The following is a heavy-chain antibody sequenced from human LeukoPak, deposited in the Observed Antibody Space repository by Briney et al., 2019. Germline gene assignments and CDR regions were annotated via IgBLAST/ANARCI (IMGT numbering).Heavy chain of an antibody. V-gene: IGHV1-2*02. J-gene: IGHJ4*02. CDR3: ARGGPSRGTGFYYFYY. D-gene: IGHD3-10*01. CDR2: INPNSSDT. CDR1: GYTFTGYY. Sequence: ASVKVSCKGSGYTFTGYYMHWVRHAHAQGLGRMGLINPNSSDTNYAQKFQGRVTIIRDTSISKDYMELTRLSSAGPGLYFCARGGPSRGTGFYYFYYWGQGTPVTVSS.